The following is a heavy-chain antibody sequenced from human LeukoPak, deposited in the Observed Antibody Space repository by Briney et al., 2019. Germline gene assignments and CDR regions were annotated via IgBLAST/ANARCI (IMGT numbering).Heavy chain of an antibody. D-gene: IGHD3-10*01. CDR1: GYTFTGYY. Sequence: ASVKVSCKASGYTFTGYYMHWVRQAPGQGLEWMGWINPNSGGTNYAQKFQGRVTMTRDTSISTAYMELRSLRSDDTAVYYCARDWLWFGELLGYYYYGMDVWGQGTTVTVSS. CDR2: INPNSGGT. CDR3: ARDWLWFGELLGYYYYGMDV. J-gene: IGHJ6*02. V-gene: IGHV1-2*02.